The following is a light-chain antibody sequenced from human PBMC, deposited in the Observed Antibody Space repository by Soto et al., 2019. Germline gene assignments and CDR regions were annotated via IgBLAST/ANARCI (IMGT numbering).Light chain of an antibody. CDR1: QSVSSW. CDR3: QQYHTYPRT. J-gene: IGKJ2*01. V-gene: IGKV1-5*03. Sequence: DIQMTQSPSTLSASVGDRVTITCRASQSVSSWLVWYQHKPGKAPKPLIEQTSILISGVPSRFSGSRSGTEFTLTIISLQPDDFATYYCQQYHTYPRTFGQGTKVEIK. CDR2: QTS.